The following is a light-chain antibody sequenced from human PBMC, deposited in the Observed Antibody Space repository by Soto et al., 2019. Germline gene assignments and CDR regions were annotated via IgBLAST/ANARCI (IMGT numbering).Light chain of an antibody. J-gene: IGKJ4*01. CDR3: QQYDNLLGT. Sequence: DIQMTQSPSSLSASVGDRVTITCQASQDISNYLNWYQQKPGKAPKLLIYDASNLETGVPSRFSGSGSGTDFTFTISSLQPEDIATYYCQQYDNLLGTFGGGNKVEIK. V-gene: IGKV1-33*01. CDR2: DAS. CDR1: QDISNY.